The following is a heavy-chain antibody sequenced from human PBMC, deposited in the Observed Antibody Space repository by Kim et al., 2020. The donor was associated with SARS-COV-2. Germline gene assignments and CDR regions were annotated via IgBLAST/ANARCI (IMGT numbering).Heavy chain of an antibody. Sequence: GSLRLSCAASGFTFSSYGMHWVRQAPGKGLEWVAVIWYDGSNKYYADSVKGRFTISRDNSKNTLYLQMNSLRAEDTAVYYCARAPYGDFRAFDIWGQGTMVTVSS. D-gene: IGHD4-17*01. CDR2: IWYDGSNK. V-gene: IGHV3-33*01. J-gene: IGHJ3*02. CDR3: ARAPYGDFRAFDI. CDR1: GFTFSSYG.